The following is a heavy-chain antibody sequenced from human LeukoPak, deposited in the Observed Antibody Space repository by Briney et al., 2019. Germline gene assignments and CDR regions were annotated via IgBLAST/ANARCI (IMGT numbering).Heavy chain of an antibody. D-gene: IGHD5-24*01. CDR2: INHSGST. Sequence: SETLSLTCAVYGGSFSGYYWSWIRQPPGKGLEWIGEINHSGSTNYNPSLKSRVTISVDTPKNQFSLKLSSVTAADTAVYYCARRRDGYNEDFFDYWGQGTLVTVSS. V-gene: IGHV4-34*01. CDR3: ARRRDGYNEDFFDY. CDR1: GGSFSGYY. J-gene: IGHJ4*02.